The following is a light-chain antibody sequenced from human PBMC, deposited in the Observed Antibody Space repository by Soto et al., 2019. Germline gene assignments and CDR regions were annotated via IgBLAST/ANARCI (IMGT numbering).Light chain of an antibody. CDR2: SAT. Sequence: DIQMTQSPSSVSASVGDRVTITCRTSQSFSNYLAWYQHRPGKAPKLLIYSATVLQSGVPSRFSGSGSGTDFTLTISRLQPEDSATYYCQRTYTIPWTFGQGTKVDIK. V-gene: IGKV1-39*01. CDR1: QSFSNY. J-gene: IGKJ1*01. CDR3: QRTYTIPWT.